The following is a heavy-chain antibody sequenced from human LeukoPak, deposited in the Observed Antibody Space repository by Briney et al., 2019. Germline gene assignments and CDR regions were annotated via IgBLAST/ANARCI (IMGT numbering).Heavy chain of an antibody. V-gene: IGHV4-59*02. CDR1: GGSVSSYY. CDR3: ARSDRKRGGAFDI. CDR2: IYYSGST. D-gene: IGHD2-15*01. Sequence: PSETLSLTCTVSGGSVSSYYWSWIRQPPGKGLEWIGYIYYSGSTNYNPSLKSRVTISVDTSKNQFSLKLSSVTAADTAVYYCARSDRKRGGAFDIWGQGTMVTVSS. J-gene: IGHJ3*02.